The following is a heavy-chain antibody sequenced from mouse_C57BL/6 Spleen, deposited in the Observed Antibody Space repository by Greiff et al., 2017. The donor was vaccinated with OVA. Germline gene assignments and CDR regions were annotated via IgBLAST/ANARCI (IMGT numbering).Heavy chain of an antibody. D-gene: IGHD1-1*01. CDR3: TRDREVGYFDV. J-gene: IGHJ1*03. CDR2: ISSGGDYI. CDR1: GFTFSSYA. Sequence: DVKLMESGEGLVKPGGSLKLSCAASGFTFSSYAMSWVRQTPEKRLEWVAYISSGGDYIYYADTVKGRFTISRDNARNTLYLQMSSLKSEDTAMYYCTRDREVGYFDVWGTGTTVTVSS. V-gene: IGHV5-9-1*02.